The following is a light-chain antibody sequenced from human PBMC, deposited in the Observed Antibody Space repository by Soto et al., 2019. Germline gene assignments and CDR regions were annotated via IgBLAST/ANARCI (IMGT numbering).Light chain of an antibody. J-gene: IGKJ4*01. CDR2: AAS. CDR1: QSISSY. V-gene: IGKV1-39*01. CDR3: QQSYSKRPLT. Sequence: DIQMTQSPSSLSASVGDRVTIICRASQSISSYLNWYQQKPGKAPKFLIYAASTLESGVPSRFSGRGSGTNFTLTISSLQPEDFATYYCQQSYSKRPLTFGGGTKVEIK.